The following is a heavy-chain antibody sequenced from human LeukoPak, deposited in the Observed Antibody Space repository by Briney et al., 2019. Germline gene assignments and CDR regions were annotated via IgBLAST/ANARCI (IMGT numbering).Heavy chain of an antibody. CDR1: GGTFSSYS. V-gene: IGHV3-21*01. D-gene: IGHD3-9*01. CDR2: ISSSSSYI. Sequence: GASVKVSCKASGGTFSSYSMNWVRQAPGKGLEWVSSISSSSSYIYYADSVKGRFTISRDNAKNSLYLQMNSLRAEDTAVYYCASPPTGYADYWGQGTLVTVSS. J-gene: IGHJ4*02. CDR3: ASPPTGYADY.